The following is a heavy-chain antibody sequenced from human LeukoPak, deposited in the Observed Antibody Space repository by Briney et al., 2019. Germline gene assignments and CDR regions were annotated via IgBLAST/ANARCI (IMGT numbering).Heavy chain of an antibody. D-gene: IGHD6-13*01. J-gene: IGHJ6*02. CDR2: ISGSGGST. CDR3: AKDGYSSSWCSYYYYGMDV. V-gene: IGHV3-23*01. Sequence: GGSLRLSCAASGFTFSSYAMSWVRQAPGKGLEWVSAISGSGGSTYYADSVKGRFTISRDNSKNTLYLQMNSLRAEDTAVYYCAKDGYSSSWCSYYYYGMDVWGQGTTVTVSS. CDR1: GFTFSSYA.